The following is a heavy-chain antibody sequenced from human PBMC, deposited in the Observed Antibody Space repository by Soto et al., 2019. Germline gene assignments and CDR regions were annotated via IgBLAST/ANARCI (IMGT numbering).Heavy chain of an antibody. CDR3: ARVPSP. V-gene: IGHV4-34*01. CDR1: GGSFSGYY. J-gene: IGHJ5*02. CDR2: INYSGST. Sequence: PSETLSLTCAVYGGSFSGYYWSWIRQSPGKGLEWIGEINYSGSTNYNPSLKSRITISVDTSKNQFSLKLSSVTAADTAVYYCARVPSPWGQGTLVTVSS.